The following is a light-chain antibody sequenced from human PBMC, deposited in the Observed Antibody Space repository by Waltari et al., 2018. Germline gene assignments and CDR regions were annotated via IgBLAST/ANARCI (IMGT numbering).Light chain of an antibody. Sequence: SYVLTQSPSVSVAPGQPARISCEGANLGDKIVHWYQQKADQAPRLVIYHDNDRPSWIPERFSGSTSGNMATLTLGWVEAGDEATYYCQVWDSGSNHWVFGGGTKVTVL. CDR3: QVWDSGSNHWV. J-gene: IGLJ3*02. CDR2: HDN. V-gene: IGLV3-21*02. CDR1: NLGDKI.